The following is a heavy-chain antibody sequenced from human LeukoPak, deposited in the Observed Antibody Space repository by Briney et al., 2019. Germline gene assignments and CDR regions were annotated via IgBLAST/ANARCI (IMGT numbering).Heavy chain of an antibody. CDR2: IIPIFGTA. Sequence: ASVKVSCKASGGTFSSYAISWVRQAPGQGLEWMGGIIPIFGTANYAQKFQGRVTITADESTSTAYMELSSLRSEDTAVYYCARVDGDYPHSFFDYWGQETLVTVSS. CDR3: ARVDGDYPHSFFDY. V-gene: IGHV1-69*13. D-gene: IGHD4-17*01. CDR1: GGTFSSYA. J-gene: IGHJ4*02.